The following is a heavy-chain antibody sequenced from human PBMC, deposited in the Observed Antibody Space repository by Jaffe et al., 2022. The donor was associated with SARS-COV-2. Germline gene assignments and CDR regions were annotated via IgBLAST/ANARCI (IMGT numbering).Heavy chain of an antibody. V-gene: IGHV3-11*01. CDR3: ARQLNWFDP. J-gene: IGHJ5*02. CDR2: IGTSGGSI. Sequence: QVQLVESGGGLVKPGGSLRLSCEGSGFIFSNYYMTWIRQAPGRGPEWVSYIGTSGGSIYYADFVRGRFTISRDNAKNLLFLEMTSLKSEDTAVYYCARQLNWFDPWGQGTLVTVSA. CDR1: GFIFSNYY.